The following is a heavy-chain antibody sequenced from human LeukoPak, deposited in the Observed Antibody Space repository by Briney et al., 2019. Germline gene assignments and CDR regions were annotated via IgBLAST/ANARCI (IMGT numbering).Heavy chain of an antibody. D-gene: IGHD1-1*01. V-gene: IGHV4-59*11. CDR1: GGSISSHY. CDR3: ARGYDWFDP. CDR2: IYYSGST. Sequence: SETLSLTCTVSGGSISSHYWSWIRQPPGKGPEWIGYIYYSGSTNYNPSLKSRVTISVDTSKNQFSLKLSSVTAADTAVYYCARGYDWFDPWGQGTLVTVSS. J-gene: IGHJ5*02.